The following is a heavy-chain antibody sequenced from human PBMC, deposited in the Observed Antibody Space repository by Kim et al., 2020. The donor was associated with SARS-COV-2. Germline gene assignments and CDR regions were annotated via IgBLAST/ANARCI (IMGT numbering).Heavy chain of an antibody. Sequence: SETLSLTCTVSGGSISSYYWSWIRQPAGKGLEWIGRIYTSGSTNYNPSLKSRVTMSVDTSKNQFSLKLSSVTAADTAVYYCARGGNIVVVPAATWDFDYWGQGTLVTVSS. CDR3: ARGGNIVVVPAATWDFDY. V-gene: IGHV4-4*07. CDR1: GGSISSYY. CDR2: IYTSGST. D-gene: IGHD2-2*01. J-gene: IGHJ4*02.